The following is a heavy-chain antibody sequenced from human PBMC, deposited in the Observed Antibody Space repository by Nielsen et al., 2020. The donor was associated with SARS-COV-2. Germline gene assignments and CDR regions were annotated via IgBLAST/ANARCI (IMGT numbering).Heavy chain of an antibody. J-gene: IGHJ4*02. D-gene: IGHD4-17*01. V-gene: IGHV4-39*07. CDR2: IYYSGST. CDR1: GGSISSSSYF. Sequence: SETLSLTCTVSGGSISSSSYFWGWIRQPPGKGLEWIGSIYYSGSTYYNPSLKSRVTMSADTSKNQFSLKLSSVTAADTVVYYCARVQYMATVTTYFDYWGQGTLVTVSS. CDR3: ARVQYMATVTTYFDY.